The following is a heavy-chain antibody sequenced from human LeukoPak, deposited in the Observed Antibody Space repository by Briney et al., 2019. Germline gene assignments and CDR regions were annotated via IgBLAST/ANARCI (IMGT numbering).Heavy chain of an antibody. CDR2: IKQDGSEK. D-gene: IGHD1-7*01. J-gene: IGHJ4*02. Sequence: PGGSLRLSCAASGFTFSSYWMSWVRLAPGKGLEWVANIKQDGSEKYYVDSVKGRFTISRDNAKNSLYLQMNSLRAEDTAVYYCARDRTGTTFKGVGYWGQGTLVTVSS. V-gene: IGHV3-7*01. CDR1: GFTFSSYW. CDR3: ARDRTGTTFKGVGY.